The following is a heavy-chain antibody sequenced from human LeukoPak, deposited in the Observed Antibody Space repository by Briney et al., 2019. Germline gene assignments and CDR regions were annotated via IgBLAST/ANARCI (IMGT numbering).Heavy chain of an antibody. CDR1: GYSISSYY. Sequence: KPSETLSLTCTVSGYSISSYYWSWIRQPPGKGLEWIGYINYSGSSNYNPSLRSRVTISVDTSKNQFSLKLSSVTAADTAVYYCAREVVGATNGMDVWGQGTTATVSS. V-gene: IGHV4-59*01. D-gene: IGHD1-26*01. CDR2: INYSGSS. J-gene: IGHJ6*02. CDR3: AREVVGATNGMDV.